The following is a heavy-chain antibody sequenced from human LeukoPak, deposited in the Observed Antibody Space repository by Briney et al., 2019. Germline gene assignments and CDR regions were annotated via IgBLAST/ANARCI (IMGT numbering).Heavy chain of an antibody. CDR2: IIPILGIA. J-gene: IGHJ4*02. V-gene: IGHV1-69*04. Sequence: AASVKVSCKASGGTFSSYAISWVRQAPGQGLEWMGRIIPILGIANYAQKFQGRVTITADKSTSTAYMELSSLRSEDTAVYYCARDEGRDGYNTDYWGQGTLVTVSS. CDR3: ARDEGRDGYNTDY. CDR1: GGTFSSYA. D-gene: IGHD5-24*01.